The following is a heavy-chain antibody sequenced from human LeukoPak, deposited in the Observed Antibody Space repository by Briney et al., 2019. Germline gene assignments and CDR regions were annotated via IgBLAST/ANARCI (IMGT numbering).Heavy chain of an antibody. CDR2: IYYRGST. V-gene: IGHV4-59*01. CDR3: ARDMEYSSSWYLGY. CDR1: GVSISSYY. D-gene: IGHD6-13*01. Sequence: SETLSLTCTVSGVSISSYYWSWIRQPPGNGLEWIGYIYYRGSTNYNPALKSRVTISVHTPKHQLSLKLSSVNAADTALYYCARDMEYSSSWYLGYWGQGTLVTVSP. J-gene: IGHJ4*02.